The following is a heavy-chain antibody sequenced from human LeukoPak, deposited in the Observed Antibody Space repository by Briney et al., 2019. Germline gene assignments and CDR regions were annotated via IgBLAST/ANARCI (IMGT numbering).Heavy chain of an antibody. CDR1: GYTFTGYY. CDR3: ARDRGTVPTGDY. D-gene: IGHD4-17*01. V-gene: IGHV1-2*02. CDR2: INPNSGGT. J-gene: IGHJ4*02. Sequence: GASLKVSCKASGYTFTGYYMHWVRQAPGQGLEWMGWINPNSGGTNYAQKFQGRVTMTRDTSISTAYMELSRLRSDDTAVYYCARDRGTVPTGDYWGQGTLVTVSS.